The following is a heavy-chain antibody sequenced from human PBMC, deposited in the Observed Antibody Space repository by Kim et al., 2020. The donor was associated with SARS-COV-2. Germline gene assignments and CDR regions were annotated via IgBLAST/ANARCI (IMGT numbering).Heavy chain of an antibody. D-gene: IGHD6-13*01. V-gene: IGHV1-46*01. J-gene: IGHJ5*02. Sequence: DAQKFQGRVTMTRDKSTSTVYMDLSSLRSEDTAVYYCARVVAAAGYNWFDPWGQGTLVTVSS. CDR3: ARVVAAAGYNWFDP.